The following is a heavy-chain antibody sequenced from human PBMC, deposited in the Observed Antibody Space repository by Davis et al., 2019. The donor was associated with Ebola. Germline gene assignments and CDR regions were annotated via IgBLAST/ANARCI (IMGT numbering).Heavy chain of an antibody. CDR3: ARDRGITTRTGRDSYYGMDV. Sequence: PSETLSLTCSVSGASFNDDDNYWGWIRQPPGKGLEWIGYIYYTGSTYYNPSLRSRVTISVDRSKNQFSLEVTSVTAADTAVYYCARDRGITTRTGRDSYYGMDVWGQGTTVTVSS. V-gene: IGHV4-30-4*01. D-gene: IGHD6-6*01. CDR2: IYYTGST. J-gene: IGHJ6*02. CDR1: GASFNDDDNY.